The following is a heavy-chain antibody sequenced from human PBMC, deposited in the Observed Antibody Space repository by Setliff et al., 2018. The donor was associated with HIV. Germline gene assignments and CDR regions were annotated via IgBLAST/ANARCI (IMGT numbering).Heavy chain of an antibody. Sequence: SVKVSCKASGDTLNSYIISWVRQAPGQGLEWMGGIVPLLDVANYTQNFDGRVTITADKSTSTAYMELSSLRSEDTAVYYCARDFGGYCSSTNCPGLFDPWGQGTLVTVSS. CDR3: ARDFGGYCSSTNCPGLFDP. D-gene: IGHD2-2*01. J-gene: IGHJ5*02. V-gene: IGHV1-69*10. CDR2: IVPLLDVA. CDR1: GDTLNSYI.